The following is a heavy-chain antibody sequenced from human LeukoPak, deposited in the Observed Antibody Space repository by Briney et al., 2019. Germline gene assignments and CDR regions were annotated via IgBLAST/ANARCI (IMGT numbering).Heavy chain of an antibody. V-gene: IGHV3-43*02. CDR2: ISGDGVST. J-gene: IGHJ4*02. Sequence: GGSLGLSCVASGLPIADFAMHWVRQAPGKGLEWVSLISGDGVSTFYTDSVRGRFSISRDNTKNSLYLEMNSLRTEDTAMYYCAKESGKFDYWGQGTLVAVSS. CDR3: AKESGKFDY. CDR1: GLPIADFA.